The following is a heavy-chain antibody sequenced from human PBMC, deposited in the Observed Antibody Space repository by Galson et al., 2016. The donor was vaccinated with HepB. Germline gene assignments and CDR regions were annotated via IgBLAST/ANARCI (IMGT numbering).Heavy chain of an antibody. Sequence: PALVKPTQTLTLTCTLSGFTPNTRGVGVGWIRQPPGKALEWLGIIYWDGDKRYKTSLQSRLTIIKDTSKNQVLLTLTNIDRVDTATYFCAHSGTATRPGSGSFFDVWGQGTLVTVPS. CDR3: AHSGTATRPGSGSFFDV. V-gene: IGHV2-5*02. CDR2: IYWDGDK. J-gene: IGHJ1*01. CDR1: GFTPNTRGVG. D-gene: IGHD1-14*01.